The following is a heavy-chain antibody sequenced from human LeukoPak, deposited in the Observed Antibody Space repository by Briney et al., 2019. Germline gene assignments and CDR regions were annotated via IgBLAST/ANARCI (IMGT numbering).Heavy chain of an antibody. CDR3: ARLDEYSSSSRYYGMDV. CDR1: GGTFISYG. V-gene: IGHV1-69*13. J-gene: IGHJ6*02. Sequence: SVKVSCKASGGTFISYGISWVRQAPGQGLEWMGGIIPIFGTANYAQKFQGRVTITADESTSTAYMELSSLRSEDTAVYHCARLDEYSSSSRYYGMDVWGQGTTVTVSS. CDR2: IIPIFGTA. D-gene: IGHD6-6*01.